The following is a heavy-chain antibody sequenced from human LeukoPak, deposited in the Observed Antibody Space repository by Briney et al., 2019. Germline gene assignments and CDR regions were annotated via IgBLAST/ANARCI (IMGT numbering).Heavy chain of an antibody. CDR2: IIPIFGTA. Sequence: SVKVSRKASGGTFSSYAISWVRQAPGQGLEWMGGIIPIFGTANYAQKFQGRVTITADKSTSTAYMELSSLRSEDTAVYYCARVKDYGSFDPWGQGTLVTVSS. V-gene: IGHV1-69*06. D-gene: IGHD3-10*01. CDR3: ARVKDYGSFDP. J-gene: IGHJ5*02. CDR1: GGTFSSYA.